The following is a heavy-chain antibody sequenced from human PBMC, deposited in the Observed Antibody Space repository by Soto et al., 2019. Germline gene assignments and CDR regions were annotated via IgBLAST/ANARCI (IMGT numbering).Heavy chain of an antibody. V-gene: IGHV3-21*01. J-gene: IGHJ5*02. D-gene: IGHD5-12*01. CDR1: GFTLSTHN. CDR3: ARDRDGYNSNWFVP. Sequence: EVRLVESGGGLVEPGGSLRLSCAASGFTLSTHNMNWVRQAPGKGLEWASSISTGSSYIYYAASVKGRFTISRDNAQNSLYLQMNSLTVEDTAVYSCARDRDGYNSNWFVPWGRGTLVTVSS. CDR2: ISTGSSYI.